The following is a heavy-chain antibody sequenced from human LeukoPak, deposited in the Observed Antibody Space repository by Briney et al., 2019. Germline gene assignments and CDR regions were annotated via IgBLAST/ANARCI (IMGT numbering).Heavy chain of an antibody. V-gene: IGHV3-53*01. CDR1: GFTFSSYS. J-gene: IGHJ3*02. Sequence: GGSLRLSCAASGFTFSSYSMNWVRQVPGKGLEWVSLIYSGGSTYYADSVKGRFTISRDNSKNTLFLQMNSLRAEDTAVYYCARGYIKYDSGSSFDAFDIWGQGTMVTVSS. CDR2: IYSGGST. CDR3: ARGYIKYDSGSSFDAFDI. D-gene: IGHD3-10*01.